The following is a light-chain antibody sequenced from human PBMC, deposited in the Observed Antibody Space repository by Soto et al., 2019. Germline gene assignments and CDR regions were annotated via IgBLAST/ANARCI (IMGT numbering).Light chain of an antibody. CDR3: QQDDKCPPTT. Sequence: EVVMTQSPATLSVSPGERATLSCRASQSVSSNVAWSQQKPGQAPRLLIHTVSTRATHIPARFSGRGSGTDFTINVDSLQSEDFATYYCQQDDKCPPTTVGQGTRLEIK. J-gene: IGKJ5*01. CDR1: QSVSSN. V-gene: IGKV3-15*01. CDR2: TVS.